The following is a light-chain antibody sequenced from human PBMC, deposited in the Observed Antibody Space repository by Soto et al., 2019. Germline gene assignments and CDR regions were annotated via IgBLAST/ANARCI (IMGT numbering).Light chain of an antibody. CDR1: QSVSSN. CDR3: QQYNNWPPGT. V-gene: IGKV3-15*01. Sequence: EIVMTQSPATLSVSPGERATLSCRASQSVSSNLAWYQQKPGQAPRLLIYGASTRATGIPARFSGSGSGTEFTLTISSLQSEDFAVYYCQQYNNWPPGT. J-gene: IGKJ1*01. CDR2: GAS.